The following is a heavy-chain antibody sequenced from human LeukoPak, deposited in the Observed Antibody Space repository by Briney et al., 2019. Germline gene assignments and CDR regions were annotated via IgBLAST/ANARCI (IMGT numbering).Heavy chain of an antibody. J-gene: IGHJ3*02. D-gene: IGHD2-8*01. V-gene: IGHV1-69*05. CDR1: GGTFSSYA. Sequence: SVKVSCKASGGTFSSYAISWVRQAPGQGLEWMGGIIPIFGTANYAQKFQGRVTITTDESTSTAYMELSSLRSEDTAVYYCARDSGLMVYARPNDAFDIWGQGTMVTMSS. CDR2: IIPIFGTA. CDR3: ARDSGLMVYARPNDAFDI.